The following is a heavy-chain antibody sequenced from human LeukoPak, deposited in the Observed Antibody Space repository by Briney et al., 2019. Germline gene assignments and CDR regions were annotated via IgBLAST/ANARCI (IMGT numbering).Heavy chain of an antibody. CDR2: IWYDGSNK. CDR3: ARDRSGFGITIFGMDV. V-gene: IGHV3-33*01. J-gene: IGHJ6*02. Sequence: GGSLRLSCAASGFTFSSYGMHWVRQAPGKGLEWVADIWYDGSNKYYADSVKGRFTISRDNSKNTLYLQMNSLRAEDTAVYYCARDRSGFGITIFGMDVWGQGTTVTVSS. D-gene: IGHD3-3*01. CDR1: GFTFSSYG.